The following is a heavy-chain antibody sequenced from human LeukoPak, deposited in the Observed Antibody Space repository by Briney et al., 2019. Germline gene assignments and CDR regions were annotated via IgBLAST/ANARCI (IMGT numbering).Heavy chain of an antibody. Sequence: GGSLRLSCAASGFTFSSYAMSWVRQAPGKGLEWVLGISSSGGSTYYADSVKGRFTISRDNSKNTLYLQMNSLRVEDTALYYCATTLLRASTYMDVWGKGTTVTVSS. V-gene: IGHV3-23*01. CDR3: ATTLLRASTYMDV. J-gene: IGHJ6*03. D-gene: IGHD1-1*01. CDR2: ISSSGGST. CDR1: GFTFSSYA.